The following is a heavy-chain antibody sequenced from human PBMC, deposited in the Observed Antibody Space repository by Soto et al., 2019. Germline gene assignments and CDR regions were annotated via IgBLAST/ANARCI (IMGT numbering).Heavy chain of an antibody. Sequence: GGSLRLSCAASGFTFSGYSMSWVRQAPGKGLEWVASISSGSSDTWYADSVKGRFIISRDNAQNSLFLQMNTLRPEDTAMYYCARVAYWGPGTQVTVSS. J-gene: IGHJ4*02. CDR3: ARVAY. CDR2: ISSGSSDT. V-gene: IGHV3-21*01. CDR1: GFTFSGYS.